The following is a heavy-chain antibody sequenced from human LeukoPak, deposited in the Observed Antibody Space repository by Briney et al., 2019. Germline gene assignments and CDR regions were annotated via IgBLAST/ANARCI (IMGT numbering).Heavy chain of an antibody. V-gene: IGHV4-61*02. CDR1: GGSISSGSYY. Sequence: SQTLSLTCTVSGGSISSGSYYWCWIRQPAGKGLEWIGRIYTSGSTNYNPSLKSRVTISVDTSKNQFSLKLSSVTAADTAVYYCAREGGVVVTAIPGFDYWGQGTLVAVSS. CDR3: AREGGVVVTAIPGFDY. J-gene: IGHJ4*02. CDR2: IYTSGST. D-gene: IGHD2-21*02.